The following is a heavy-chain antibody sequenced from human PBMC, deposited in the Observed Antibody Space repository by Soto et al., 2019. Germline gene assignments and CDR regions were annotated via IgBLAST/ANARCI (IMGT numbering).Heavy chain of an antibody. Sequence: PGGSLRLSCAASGFTVSSNYMSWVRQAPGKGLEWVSVIYSGGSKCYADSVKSRFTISRDNSKKTLYLQMNSMRAEDTAVYYCARDSDSNYFNYYYGMDVWGQGTTVTVSS. CDR1: GFTVSSNY. CDR2: IYSGGSK. D-gene: IGHD4-4*01. CDR3: ARDSDSNYFNYYYGMDV. J-gene: IGHJ6*02. V-gene: IGHV3-53*01.